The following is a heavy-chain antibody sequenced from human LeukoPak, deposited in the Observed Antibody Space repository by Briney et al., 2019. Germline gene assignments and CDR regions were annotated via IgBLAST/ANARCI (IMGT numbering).Heavy chain of an antibody. Sequence: PGGSLRLSCAASGFTFSSYGMHWVRQAPGKGLEWVAFIRYDGSNKYYADSVKGRFTISRDNSKNTLYLQMNSLRAEDTAVYYCAKDLGYCSSTSCSIDPWGQGTLVTVSS. CDR1: GFTFSSYG. D-gene: IGHD2-2*01. CDR3: AKDLGYCSSTSCSIDP. J-gene: IGHJ5*02. CDR2: IRYDGSNK. V-gene: IGHV3-30*02.